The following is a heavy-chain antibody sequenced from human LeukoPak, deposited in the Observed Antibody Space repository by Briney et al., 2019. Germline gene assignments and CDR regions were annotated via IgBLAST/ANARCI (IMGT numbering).Heavy chain of an antibody. CDR3: ARDRGYYDSSGYYWDY. CDR2: IIPIFGTA. V-gene: IGHV1-69*13. Sequence: GASVKVSCKASGGIFSSYAISWVRQAPGQGLEWMGGIIPIFGTANYAQKFQGRVTITADESTSTAYMELSSLRSEDTAVYYCARDRGYYDSSGYYWDYWGQGTLVTVSS. J-gene: IGHJ4*02. D-gene: IGHD3-22*01. CDR1: GGIFSSYA.